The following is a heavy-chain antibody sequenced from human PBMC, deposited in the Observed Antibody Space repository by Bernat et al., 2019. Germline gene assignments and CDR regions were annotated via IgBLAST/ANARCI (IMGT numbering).Heavy chain of an antibody. CDR2: ISYDGRDK. D-gene: IGHD6-19*01. V-gene: IGHV3-30*18. CDR3: VKTEGWLVSRPPFDY. J-gene: IGHJ4*02. CDR1: GFTFSSYG. Sequence: QVQLVESGGGVVQPGTSLRLSCAASGFTFSSYGMHWVRQAPGKGLEWVALISYDGRDKYYVDSVKGRFTIYRDNSKNTLYLQMNSLRDEDTAVYHCVKTEGWLVSRPPFDYWGQGTLVTVSS.